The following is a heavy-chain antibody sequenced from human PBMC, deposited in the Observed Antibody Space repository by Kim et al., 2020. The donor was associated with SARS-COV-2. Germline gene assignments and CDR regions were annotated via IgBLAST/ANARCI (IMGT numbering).Heavy chain of an antibody. J-gene: IGHJ6*03. CDR3: AREVTIFGVVTYYYMDV. Sequence: VKGRFTISRDNSKNTLYLQMNSLRAEDTAVYYCAREVTIFGVVTYYYMDVWGKGTTVTVSS. D-gene: IGHD3-3*01. V-gene: IGHV3-53*01.